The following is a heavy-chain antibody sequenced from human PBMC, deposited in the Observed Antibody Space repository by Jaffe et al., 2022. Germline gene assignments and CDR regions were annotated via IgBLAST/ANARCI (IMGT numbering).Heavy chain of an antibody. V-gene: IGHV1-3*01. CDR1: GYTFTSYA. CDR3: ARDQRDSDEPLDAFDI. J-gene: IGHJ3*02. CDR2: INAGNGNT. Sequence: QVQLVQSGAEVKKPGASVKVSCKASGYTFTSYAMHWVRQAPGQRLEWMGWINAGNGNTKYSQKFQGRVTITRDTSASTAYMELSSLRSEDTAVYYCARDQRDSDEPLDAFDIWGQGTMVTVSS. D-gene: IGHD3-10*01.